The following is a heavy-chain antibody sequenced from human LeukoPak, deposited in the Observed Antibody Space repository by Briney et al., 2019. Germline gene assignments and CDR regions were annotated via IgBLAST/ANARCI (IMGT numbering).Heavy chain of an antibody. Sequence: PGRSLRLSCAASGFTFSSYAMHCVRQAPGKGLEWVAVISYDGSNKYYADSVKGRFTISRDNSKNTLYLQMNSLRAGDTAVYYCRGGTDAFDIWGQGTMVTVSS. CDR3: RGGTDAFDI. D-gene: IGHD2-15*01. V-gene: IGHV3-30-3*01. J-gene: IGHJ3*02. CDR1: GFTFSSYA. CDR2: ISYDGSNK.